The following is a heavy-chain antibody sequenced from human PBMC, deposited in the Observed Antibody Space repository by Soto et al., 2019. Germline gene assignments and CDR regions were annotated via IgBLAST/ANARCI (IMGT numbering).Heavy chain of an antibody. V-gene: IGHV3-9*01. Sequence: EMQLVESGGGLVQPGRSLRLSCAASGFTFDDYAMHWVRQAPGKGLEWVSGISWNSGSIGYADSVKGRFTISRDNAKNSLYLQMNSLRAEDTALYYCANYHCSSTSCYFDYWGQGTLVTVSS. D-gene: IGHD2-2*01. CDR1: GFTFDDYA. CDR3: ANYHCSSTSCYFDY. CDR2: ISWNSGSI. J-gene: IGHJ4*02.